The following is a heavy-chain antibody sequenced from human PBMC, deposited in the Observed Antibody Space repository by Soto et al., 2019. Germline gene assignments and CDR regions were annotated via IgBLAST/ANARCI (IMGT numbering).Heavy chain of an antibody. CDR3: ARDWRDDTMVRGVPLMDV. V-gene: IGHV1-69*04. D-gene: IGHD3-10*01. Sequence: ASVKVSCKASGGTFSSYTISWVRQAPGQGLEWMGRIIPILGIANYAQKFQGRVTITADKSTSTAYMELSSLRSEDTAVYYCARDWRDDTMVRGVPLMDVWGQGTTVTVSS. CDR1: GGTFSSYT. CDR2: IIPILGIA. J-gene: IGHJ6*02.